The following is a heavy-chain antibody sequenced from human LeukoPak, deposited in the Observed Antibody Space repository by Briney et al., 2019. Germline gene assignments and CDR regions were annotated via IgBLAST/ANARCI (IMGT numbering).Heavy chain of an antibody. D-gene: IGHD3-22*01. CDR2: IYTSGST. J-gene: IGHJ4*02. Sequence: PSETLSLTCTVSGGSISSGSYYWSWIRQRAGKGLEWIGRIYTSGSTNYNPSLKSRVTISVDTSKNQFSLKLSSVTAADTAVYYCAREWLLMSYFDYWGQGTLVTVSS. V-gene: IGHV4-61*02. CDR3: AREWLLMSYFDY. CDR1: GGSISSGSYY.